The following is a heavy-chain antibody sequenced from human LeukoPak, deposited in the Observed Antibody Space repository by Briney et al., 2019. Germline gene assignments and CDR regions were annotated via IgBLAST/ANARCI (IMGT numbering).Heavy chain of an antibody. CDR1: GYTFTGYY. Sequence: PGESLKISCKASGYTFTGYYMHWVRQAPGQGLEWMGWINPNSGGTNYAQKFQGRVTMTRDTSISTAYMELSRLRSDDTAVYYCARGYDFWSGRGGGYFQHWGQGTLVTVSS. J-gene: IGHJ1*01. V-gene: IGHV1-2*02. D-gene: IGHD3-3*01. CDR3: ARGYDFWSGRGGGYFQH. CDR2: INPNSGGT.